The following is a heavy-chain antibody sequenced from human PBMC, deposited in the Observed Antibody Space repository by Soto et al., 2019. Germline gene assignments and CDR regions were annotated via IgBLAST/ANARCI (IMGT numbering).Heavy chain of an antibody. V-gene: IGHV3-48*01. CDR3: ARDRSSSWTNWYFDL. CDR1: GFTFSSYS. Sequence: EVQLVESGGGLVQPGGSLRLSCAASGFTFSSYSMHWVRQAPGKGLEWVSYISSSSSTIYYADSVKGRFTISRDNAKNSLYLQMNSLRAEDTAVYYCARDRSSSWTNWYFDLWGRGTLVTVSS. J-gene: IGHJ2*01. D-gene: IGHD6-13*01. CDR2: ISSSSSTI.